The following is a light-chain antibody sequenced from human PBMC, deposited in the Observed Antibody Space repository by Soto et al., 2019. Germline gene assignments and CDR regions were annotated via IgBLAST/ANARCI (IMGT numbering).Light chain of an antibody. CDR1: HSVSSSY. CDR3: QQYGSSPPYT. CDR2: RAS. V-gene: IGKV3-20*01. J-gene: IGKJ2*01. Sequence: EIVLTQSPGTLLLSPGERASLSCRASHSVSSSYLTWYQQRPGQPPRLLIYRASRRATGIPDRFSASGSGTDFTLTISRLEPEDFAVYYCQQYGSSPPYTFGQGTKLEI.